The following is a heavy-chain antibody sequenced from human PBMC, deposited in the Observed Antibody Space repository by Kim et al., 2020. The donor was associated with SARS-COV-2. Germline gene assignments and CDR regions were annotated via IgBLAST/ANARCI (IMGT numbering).Heavy chain of an antibody. CDR2: IYYSGST. V-gene: IGHV4-59*01. Sequence: LETLSLTCTVSGGSISSYYWSWIRQPPGKGLEWIGYIYYSGSTNYNPSLKSRVTISVDTSKNQFSLKLSSVTAADTAVYYCARDGPSFGEYYFDYWGQGTLVTVSS. CDR1: GGSISSYY. J-gene: IGHJ4*02. CDR3: ARDGPSFGEYYFDY. D-gene: IGHD3-10*01.